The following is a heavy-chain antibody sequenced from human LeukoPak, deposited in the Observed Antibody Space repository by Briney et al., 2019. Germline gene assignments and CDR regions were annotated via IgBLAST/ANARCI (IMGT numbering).Heavy chain of an antibody. D-gene: IGHD3-16*01. J-gene: IGHJ1*01. CDR1: GFTFSSYS. Sequence: GGSLRLSCAASGFTFSSYSMNWVRQAPGKGLEWVSGISPSGGITYYTDSVKGRFTISRDNSKNTVSLQMNSLRGDDTAVYYCAKDDAWGRYKDWGQGTLVTVSS. V-gene: IGHV3-23*01. CDR3: AKDDAWGRYKD. CDR2: ISPSGGIT.